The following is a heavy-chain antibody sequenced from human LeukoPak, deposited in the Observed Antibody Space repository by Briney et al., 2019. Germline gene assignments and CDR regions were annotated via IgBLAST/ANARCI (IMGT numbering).Heavy chain of an antibody. J-gene: IGHJ4*02. D-gene: IGHD6-19*01. Sequence: ASVKVSCKASGYTFTSYGISWVRQAPGQGLEWMGWLNPDSGGTTYAQKFQGRVIMTRDTSTSTAYMELSRLTSDDTAVYYCARPNRVETVAATGFDYWGQGTLITVSS. CDR3: ARPNRVETVAATGFDY. V-gene: IGHV1-2*02. CDR1: GYTFTSYG. CDR2: LNPDSGGT.